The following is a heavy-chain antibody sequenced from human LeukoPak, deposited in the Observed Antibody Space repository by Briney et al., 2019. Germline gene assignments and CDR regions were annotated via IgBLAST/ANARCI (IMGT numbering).Heavy chain of an antibody. CDR3: ARARGSMVRGVITTNWFDP. J-gene: IGHJ5*02. D-gene: IGHD3-10*01. V-gene: IGHV4-34*01. CDR2: INHSGST. Sequence: SETLSLTCAVYGGSFSGYYWSWIRQPPGKGLEWIGEINHSGSTNYNPSLKSRITISVDTSKNQFSLKLSSVTAADTAVYYCARARGSMVRGVITTNWFDPWGQGTLVTVSS. CDR1: GGSFSGYY.